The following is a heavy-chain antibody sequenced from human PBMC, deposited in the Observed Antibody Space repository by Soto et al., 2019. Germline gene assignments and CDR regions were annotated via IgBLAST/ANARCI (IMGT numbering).Heavy chain of an antibody. Sequence: QVQLVQSGAEVKKPGASVKVSCTASGYTFTSYGISWVRQAPGQGLEWMGWISAYHGNTNYAQKLQGRVTMTTDTSTSTAYLELRSLRFEDTAVYYCGRGNYSGYGGNYLSDYWGQGTLVTVPS. J-gene: IGHJ4*02. D-gene: IGHD4-4*01. V-gene: IGHV1-18*01. CDR1: GYTFTSYG. CDR3: GRGNYSGYGGNYLSDY. CDR2: ISAYHGNT.